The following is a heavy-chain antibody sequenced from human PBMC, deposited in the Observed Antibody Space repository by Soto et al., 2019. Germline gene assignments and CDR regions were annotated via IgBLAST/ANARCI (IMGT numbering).Heavy chain of an antibody. V-gene: IGHV4-39*01. J-gene: IGHJ1*01. CDR1: GGSISSSSYY. Sequence: SETPSLTCTVSGGSISSSSYYWGWIHQPPGKGLEWIGSIYYSGSTYYNPSLKSRVTISVDTSKNQFSLKLSSVTAADTAVYYCASSAVNCSGGSCYSEYFQHWGQGTLVTVSS. CDR3: ASSAVNCSGGSCYSEYFQH. D-gene: IGHD2-15*01. CDR2: IYYSGST.